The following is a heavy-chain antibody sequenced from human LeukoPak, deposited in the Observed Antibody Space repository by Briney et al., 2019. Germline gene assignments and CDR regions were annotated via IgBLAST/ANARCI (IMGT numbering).Heavy chain of an antibody. CDR3: ARDPYSGSYGDYYYYYMDV. D-gene: IGHD1-26*01. V-gene: IGHV3-21*01. CDR2: ISSGSTYI. Sequence: GGSLRLSCAASGFTFSSYDMNWVRQAPGKGLEWVSSISSGSTYIYYADSVKGRFTISRDNAKNSLYLQMNSLRVEDTAVYYCARDPYSGSYGDYYYYYMDVWGKGTMVTISS. CDR1: GFTFSSYD. J-gene: IGHJ6*03.